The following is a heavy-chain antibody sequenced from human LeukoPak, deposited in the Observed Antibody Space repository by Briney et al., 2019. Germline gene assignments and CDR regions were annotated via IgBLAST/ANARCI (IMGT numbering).Heavy chain of an antibody. V-gene: IGHV4-59*03. CDR3: AGRSRSGWYYGY. D-gene: IGHD6-19*01. Sequence: PSETLSLTCTVSGDSISDYYWSWIRQPPGKGLEWIGYIYYSGSTTNYNPSLKSRVTISVDTSKKQFSLKLSSVTAADTAFYYCAGRSRSGWYYGYWGQGTLVTVSS. J-gene: IGHJ4*02. CDR2: IYYSGSTT. CDR1: GDSISDYY.